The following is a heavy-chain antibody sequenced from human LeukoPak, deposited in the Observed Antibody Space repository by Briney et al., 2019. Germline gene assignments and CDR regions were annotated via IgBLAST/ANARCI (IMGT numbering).Heavy chain of an antibody. CDR2: IKSNNDGGTT. CDR3: TPVMVEDRGF. CDR1: GFIFNKAW. V-gene: IGHV3-15*01. Sequence: PGGSLRLSCAASGFIFNKAWMNWLRQAPGKGPEWAGRIKSNNDGGTTDYASPVEGRFIISRDDSKNTIYLQMNRLIIDDTAIYYCTPVMVEDRGFWGQGTLVTVSS. J-gene: IGHJ4*02. D-gene: IGHD2-21*01.